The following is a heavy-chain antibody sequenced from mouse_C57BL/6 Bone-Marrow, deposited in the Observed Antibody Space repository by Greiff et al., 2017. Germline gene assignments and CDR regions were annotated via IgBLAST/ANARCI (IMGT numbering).Heavy chain of an antibody. D-gene: IGHD2-3*01. V-gene: IGHV5-4*03. J-gene: IGHJ3*01. Sequence: DVKLVESGGGLVKPGGSLKLSCAASGFTFSSYAMSWVRQTPEKRLEWVATISDGGSYTYYPDNVKGRFTISRDNAKNNLYLQMSHLKSEDTAMYYCARGVYDGYYTWFAYWGQGTLVTVSA. CDR3: ARGVYDGYYTWFAY. CDR1: GFTFSSYA. CDR2: ISDGGSYT.